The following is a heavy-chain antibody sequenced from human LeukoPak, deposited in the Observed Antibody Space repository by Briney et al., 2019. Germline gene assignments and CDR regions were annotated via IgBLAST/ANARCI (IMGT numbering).Heavy chain of an antibody. CDR3: ARVGLGHSGSQEHPDY. CDR2: TYYSGRT. D-gene: IGHD1-26*01. V-gene: IGHV4-59*12. J-gene: IGHJ4*02. Sequence: ASETLSLTCAVYGGSFSGYYWSWIRQPPGKGLEWIGYTYYSGRTNYNPSLKSRVTISVDTSKNQFSLKLSSVTAADTAVYYCARVGLGHSGSQEHPDYWGQGTLVTVSS. CDR1: GGSFSGYY.